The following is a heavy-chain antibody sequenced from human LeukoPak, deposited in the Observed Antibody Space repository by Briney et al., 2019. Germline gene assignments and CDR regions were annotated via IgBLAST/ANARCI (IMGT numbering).Heavy chain of an antibody. CDR2: VRYDGSNR. CDR3: AKGGRITMLRGVQRDHYFDY. V-gene: IGHV3-30*02. CDR1: GFTFSSYG. Sequence: GGSLRLSCGVSGFTFSSYGMHWVRQAPGKGLEWVAYVRYDGSNRHYADSVKGRFTISRDNSKNTLYLQMNSLRVEDTAVYYCAKGGRITMLRGVQRDHYFDYWGQGTLVTVSS. D-gene: IGHD3-10*01. J-gene: IGHJ4*02.